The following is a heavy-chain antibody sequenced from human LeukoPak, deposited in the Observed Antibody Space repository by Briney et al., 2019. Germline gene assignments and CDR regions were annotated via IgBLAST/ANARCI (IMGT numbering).Heavy chain of an antibody. D-gene: IGHD6-19*01. CDR2: INTDGTVT. V-gene: IGHV3-74*01. CDR1: GFTFSKYW. CDR3: ATKQWLAPPPDS. J-gene: IGHJ4*02. Sequence: GGSLRLSCAASGFTFSKYWMLWVRQAPGKGLESVSRINTDGTVTTHADSVKGRFTVSRDNADNTMSLQMNSVRDEDTAVYYCATKQWLAPPPDSWGQGTPVTVSS.